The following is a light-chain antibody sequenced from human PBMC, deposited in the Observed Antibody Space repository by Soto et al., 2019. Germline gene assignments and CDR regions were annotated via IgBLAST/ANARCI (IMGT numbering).Light chain of an antibody. V-gene: IGKV3-20*01. CDR1: QSLSSDF. Sequence: EIVLRQSPGTLSFSRGERAARSCRASQSLSSDFLAWYQQKPGQAPRLLIYGASSRATGIPDRFSGSGSGTDFTLTVSRLEPEDFAVFYRQQYGTSPPTFGQGTKVDI. CDR3: QQYGTSPPT. J-gene: IGKJ2*01. CDR2: GAS.